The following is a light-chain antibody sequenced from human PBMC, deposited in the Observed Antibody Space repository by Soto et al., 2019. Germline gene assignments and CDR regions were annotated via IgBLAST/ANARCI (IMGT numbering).Light chain of an antibody. CDR1: QSVNSD. V-gene: IGKV3-15*01. J-gene: IGKJ1*01. CDR3: QPNNTWPRT. Sequence: PGERATLSCRASQSVNSDLAWYQKKPGQAPRLLIYGSSTRATGIPARFSGGGSGTEFTLTISSLQSEDFAVYYCQPNNTWPRTFGQGTKVDI. CDR2: GSS.